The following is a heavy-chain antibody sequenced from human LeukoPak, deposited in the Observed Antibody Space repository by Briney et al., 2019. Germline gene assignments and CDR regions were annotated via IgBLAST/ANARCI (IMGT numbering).Heavy chain of an antibody. CDR1: GGSISSYY. Sequence: SETLCLTCTVSGGSISSYYWSWVRQPPGKGLEWIGYIYYSGSTNYNPSLKSRVTISVDTSKNQFSLKLSSVTAADTAVYYCARTDYYDSSGYPYWGQGTLVTVSS. D-gene: IGHD3-22*01. V-gene: IGHV4-59*01. CDR3: ARTDYYDSSGYPY. CDR2: IYYSGST. J-gene: IGHJ4*02.